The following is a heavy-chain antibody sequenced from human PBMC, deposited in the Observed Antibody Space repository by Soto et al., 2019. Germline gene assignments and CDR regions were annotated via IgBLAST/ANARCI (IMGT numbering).Heavy chain of an antibody. J-gene: IGHJ6*01. Sequence: PLETLSLTYTVSGGYISSGDYYWSWIRQPPGKGLEWIGYIYYSGSTYYNPTLKSRVTISGDMTKNQFSLKLSFVTAASTAVYYCSTDKLGNCSGGGCGYVMDVWGQGTTVIVSS. CDR1: GGYISSGDYY. D-gene: IGHD2-15*01. CDR2: IYYSGST. CDR3: STDKLGNCSGGGCGYVMDV. V-gene: IGHV4-30-4*01.